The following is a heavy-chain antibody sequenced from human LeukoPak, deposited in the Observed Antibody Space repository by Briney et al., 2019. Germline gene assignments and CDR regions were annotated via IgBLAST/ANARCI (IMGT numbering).Heavy chain of an antibody. V-gene: IGHV4-34*01. CDR1: GGSFSGYY. CDR2: INHSGST. Sequence: SETLSLTCAVYGGSFSGYYWSWIRQPPGKGLEWIGEINHSGSTNYNPSLKSRVTISVDTSKNQFSLKPSSVTAADTAVYYCARGTPVVVPAASAFDIWGQGTMVTVSS. CDR3: ARGTPVVVPAASAFDI. J-gene: IGHJ3*02. D-gene: IGHD2-2*01.